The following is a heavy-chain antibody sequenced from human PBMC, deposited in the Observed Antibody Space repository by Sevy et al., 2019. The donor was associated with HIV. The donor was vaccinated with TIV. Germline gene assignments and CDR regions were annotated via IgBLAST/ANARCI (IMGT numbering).Heavy chain of an antibody. CDR2: INPNSGGT. V-gene: IGHV1-2*02. J-gene: IGHJ4*02. CDR3: ARDIVVVPAGGGGDY. D-gene: IGHD2-2*01. Sequence: ASVKVSCKASGYTCTGYYMHWVRLAPGQGLEWMGWINPNSGGTNYAQKFQGRVTMTRDTSISTAYMELSRLRSDDTAVYYCARDIVVVPAGGGGDYWGQGTLVTVSS. CDR1: GYTCTGYY.